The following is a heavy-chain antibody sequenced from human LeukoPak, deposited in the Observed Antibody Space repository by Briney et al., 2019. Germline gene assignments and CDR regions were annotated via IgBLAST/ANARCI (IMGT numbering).Heavy chain of an antibody. V-gene: IGHV4-4*07. CDR1: GVSISTYY. D-gene: IGHD3-16*01. Sequence: PSETLSLTCSVSGVSISTYYWTWIRQPAGKGLEWIGRMYIGGTRNYNPSLKSRVTMPIDTSKNQFSLKLSSVTAADTAVYYCARDLPRENSYAYGFWFDPWGQGTLVTVSS. J-gene: IGHJ5*02. CDR3: ARDLPRENSYAYGFWFDP. CDR2: MYIGGTR.